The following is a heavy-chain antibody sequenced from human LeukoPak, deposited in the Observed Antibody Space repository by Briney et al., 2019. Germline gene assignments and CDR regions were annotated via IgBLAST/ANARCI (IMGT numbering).Heavy chain of an antibody. CDR1: GYTFTNYG. CDR3: ARSDPYYYDSSGY. Sequence: ASVKVSCKASGYTFTNYGISWVRQAPGQGLEWMGWISAYNGNTNFAQKLQGRVTMTTDTSTSTAYMEMRSLRSDDTAVYYCARSDPYYYDSSGYWGQGTLVTVS. J-gene: IGHJ1*01. V-gene: IGHV1-18*01. CDR2: ISAYNGNT. D-gene: IGHD3-22*01.